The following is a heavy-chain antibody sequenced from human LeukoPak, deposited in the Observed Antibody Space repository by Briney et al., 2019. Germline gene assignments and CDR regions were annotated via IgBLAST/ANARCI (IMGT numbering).Heavy chain of an antibody. CDR1: GGSISSSSGNC. D-gene: IGHD4-23*01. V-gene: IGHV4-4*02. CDR2: IYHSGST. Sequence: SETLSLTCAVSGGSISSSSGNCWTWVRQPPGKGLEWIGEIYHSGSTNYNPSLKSRVTMLLDKSKNQFSLKLSPVTAADTAVYYCARNGGNSDFDYWGQGTLVTVSS. J-gene: IGHJ4*02. CDR3: ARNGGNSDFDY.